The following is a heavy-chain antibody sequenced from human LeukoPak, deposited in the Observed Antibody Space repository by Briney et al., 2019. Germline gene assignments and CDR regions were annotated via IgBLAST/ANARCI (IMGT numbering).Heavy chain of an antibody. V-gene: IGHV3-13*01. J-gene: IGHJ5*02. CDR3: ARGNRGARPGFDP. Sequence: GGSLRLSCAASGFTFSSYDMHWVRQATGKGLEWVSGIATAGDTFYAGSVKGRFTISRENGKSSLYLQMNSLRAGDTAVYYCARGNRGARPGFDPWGQGTLVTVSS. CDR2: IATAGDT. D-gene: IGHD6-6*01. CDR1: GFTFSSYD.